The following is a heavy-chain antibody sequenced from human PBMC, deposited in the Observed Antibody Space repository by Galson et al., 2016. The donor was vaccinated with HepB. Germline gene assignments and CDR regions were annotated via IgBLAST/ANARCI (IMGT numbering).Heavy chain of an antibody. V-gene: IGHV3-53*05. CDR2: IYSGGST. J-gene: IGHJ4*02. D-gene: IGHD2-21*02. CDR1: GFIVSSNY. Sequence: SLRLSCAASGFIVSSNYMSWVRQAPGKGLEWVSVIYSGGSTYYADSVKGRFTISRDNSKNTLYLQMNSLRTEDTAVYYCARDANLAYCRGDCYWFDYWGPGTLVTVSS. CDR3: ARDANLAYCRGDCYWFDY.